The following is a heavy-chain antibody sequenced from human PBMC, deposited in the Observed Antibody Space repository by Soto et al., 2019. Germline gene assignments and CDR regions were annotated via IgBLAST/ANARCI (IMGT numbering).Heavy chain of an antibody. CDR1: GGTFSSYA. V-gene: IGHV1-69*13. D-gene: IGHD3-22*01. CDR2: IIPIFGTA. J-gene: IGHJ3*02. CDR3: ARHQGSYYDSSGYQMGGDAFDI. Sequence: SVKVSCKASGGTFSSYAISWVRQAPGQGLEWMGGIIPIFGTANYAQKFQGRVAITADESTSTAYMELSSLRSEDTAVYYCARHQGSYYDSSGYQMGGDAFDIWGQGTMVTVSS.